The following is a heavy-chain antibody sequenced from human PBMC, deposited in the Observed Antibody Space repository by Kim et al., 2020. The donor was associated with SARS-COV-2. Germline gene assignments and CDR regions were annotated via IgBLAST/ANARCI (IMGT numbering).Heavy chain of an antibody. CDR2: ISYDGMNE. CDR1: GFSFSLYA. V-gene: IGHV3-30*04. CDR3: ARGARAFDI. Sequence: GGSLRLSCAASGFSFSLYAMHWVRQAPGKGLEWVAHISYDGMNEYYAESVRGRLTISRDNSKNTLFLLMNNLKVEDTALYYCARGARAFDIWGQGTMVTV. J-gene: IGHJ3*02.